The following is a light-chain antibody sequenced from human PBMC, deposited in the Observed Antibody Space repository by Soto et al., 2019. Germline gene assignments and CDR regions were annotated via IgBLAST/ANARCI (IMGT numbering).Light chain of an antibody. J-gene: IGKJ3*01. V-gene: IGKV3-11*01. CDR3: QHRINWPPVFT. Sequence: EIVLSQSPATLSLSPGERATLSCRASQSVYRYLAWFQQKPGQAPRLLIYDASKRATGIPARFSGSGSGTDFTLTIHSLESEDFAVYYCQHRINWPPVFTFGPGTKVDI. CDR2: DAS. CDR1: QSVYRY.